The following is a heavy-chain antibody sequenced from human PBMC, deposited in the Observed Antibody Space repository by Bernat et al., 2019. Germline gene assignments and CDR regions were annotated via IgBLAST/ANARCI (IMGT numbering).Heavy chain of an antibody. CDR3: AKGTEPWSDDIDK. J-gene: IGHJ3*02. D-gene: IGHD3-3*01. V-gene: IGHV3-33*06. CDR2: IWSDGNYE. CDR1: GFTFSSYG. Sequence: QVHLVESGGGVVQPGRSLRLSCAASGFTFSSYGMHWVRQAPGKGLEWLAVIWSDGNYEYYAESLKGRFTISRDNPKNTLYLQMNNLRPEDTALYFCAKGTEPWSDDIDKWGQGTMVAVSS.